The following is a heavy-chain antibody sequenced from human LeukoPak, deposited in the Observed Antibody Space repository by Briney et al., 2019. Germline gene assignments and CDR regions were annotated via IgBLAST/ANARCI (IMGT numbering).Heavy chain of an antibody. CDR1: GFTFSSYG. CDR2: ISYDGSNK. J-gene: IGHJ6*04. Sequence: GGSLRLSCAASGFTFSSYGMHWVRQAPGKGLEWVAVISYDGSNKYYADSVKGRFTISRDNSKNTLYLQMNSLRAEVTAVYYCAKVGANYYYYYGMDVWGKGTTVTVSS. D-gene: IGHD1-26*01. CDR3: AKVGANYYYYYGMDV. V-gene: IGHV3-30*18.